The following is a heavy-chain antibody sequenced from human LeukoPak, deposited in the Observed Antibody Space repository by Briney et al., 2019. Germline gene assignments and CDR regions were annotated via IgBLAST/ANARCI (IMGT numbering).Heavy chain of an antibody. CDR1: GGFISRYY. CDR2: IYYSGST. CDR3: ASQYYGGIHY. D-gene: IGHD4-17*01. V-gene: IGHV4-59*08. J-gene: IGHJ4*02. Sequence: PSETLSLLCSVSGGFISRYYWSWLRQPRGEALVWIGDIYYSGSTNYSPSLKSRVTISVDTSKNQFSLKLSSVTAADTAVYYCASQYYGGIHYWGQGTLVTVSS.